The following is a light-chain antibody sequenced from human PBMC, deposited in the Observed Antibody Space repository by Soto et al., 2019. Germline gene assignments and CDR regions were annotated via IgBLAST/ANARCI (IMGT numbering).Light chain of an antibody. CDR2: GES. CDR1: QTVSSD. CDR3: QQYNKWPRT. Sequence: ELVMTQSPATLSVSPGESATLSCRASQTVSSDLAWYQQKTGQAPRLLIYGESTRATGVPDRFSGRGSGTELNLTINRLQTEDFAVYHCQQYNKWPRTCGQGTKVDIK. J-gene: IGKJ1*01. V-gene: IGKV3-15*01.